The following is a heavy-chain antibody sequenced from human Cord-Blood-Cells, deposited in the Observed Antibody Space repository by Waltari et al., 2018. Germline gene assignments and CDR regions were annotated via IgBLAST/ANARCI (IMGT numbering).Heavy chain of an antibody. CDR2: ISYDGSNK. Sequence: QVQLVESGGGVVQPGRSLRLSCAASGFTFSSYAMHWVRQAPGKGREWVAVISYDGSNKYYADSVKGRFTISRDNSKNTLYLQMNSLRAEDTAVYYCARSIAARHGAFDIWGQGTMVTVSS. V-gene: IGHV3-30-3*01. J-gene: IGHJ3*02. D-gene: IGHD6-6*01. CDR3: ARSIAARHGAFDI. CDR1: GFTFSSYA.